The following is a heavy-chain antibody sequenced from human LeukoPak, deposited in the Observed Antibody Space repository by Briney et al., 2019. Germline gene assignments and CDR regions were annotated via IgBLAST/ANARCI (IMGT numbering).Heavy chain of an antibody. J-gene: IGHJ3*02. Sequence: KSSETLSLTCAVSGGSISSSNWWTWVRQPPGKGLEWIGEIYHSGIAIYNPSLRSRVTMSVDKSENQLSLKLSSVTAADTAVYYCARVKSSDYDILTGYPSEAFDIWGQGTMVTVSS. CDR1: GGSISSSNW. D-gene: IGHD3-9*01. V-gene: IGHV4-4*02. CDR3: ARVKSSDYDILTGYPSEAFDI. CDR2: IYHSGIA.